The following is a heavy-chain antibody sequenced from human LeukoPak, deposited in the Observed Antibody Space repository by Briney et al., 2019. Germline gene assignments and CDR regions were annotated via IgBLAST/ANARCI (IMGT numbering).Heavy chain of an antibody. Sequence: ASVKVSCKASGYTFTGYYMHWVRRAPGQGLEWMGWINPNSGGTNYAQKFQGRVTMTRDTSISTAYMELSRLRSDDTAVYYCARGLIASVGTLDYWGQGTLVTVSS. J-gene: IGHJ4*02. CDR1: GYTFTGYY. CDR2: INPNSGGT. CDR3: ARGLIASVGTLDY. V-gene: IGHV1-2*02. D-gene: IGHD6-13*01.